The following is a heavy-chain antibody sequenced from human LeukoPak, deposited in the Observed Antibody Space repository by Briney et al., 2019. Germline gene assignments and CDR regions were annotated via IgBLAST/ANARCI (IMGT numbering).Heavy chain of an antibody. Sequence: PGGSLRLSCAASGFTFSGYAMHWVRQASGKGLEWVGRIRSKANSYATAYAASVKCRFTISRDDSKNTAYLQMNSLKTEDTAVYYCTRHNYYYDSSGYCEFDYWGQGTLVTVSS. CDR3: TRHNYYYDSSGYCEFDY. CDR2: IRSKANSYAT. J-gene: IGHJ4*02. D-gene: IGHD3-22*01. V-gene: IGHV3-73*01. CDR1: GFTFSGYA.